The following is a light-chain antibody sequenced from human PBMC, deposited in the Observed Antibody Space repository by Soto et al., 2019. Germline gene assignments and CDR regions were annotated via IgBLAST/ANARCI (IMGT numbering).Light chain of an antibody. J-gene: IGKJ1*01. CDR3: QQRSDWPLT. CDR2: DAS. CDR1: QSVSSY. V-gene: IGKV3-11*01. Sequence: EIVLTQSPATLSLSPGERATLSCRASQSVSSYFAWYQQKPGQAPRLLIYDASSRATGIPARFSGSGSGTDFTLTISSLEPEDFAVYYCQQRSDWPLTFGPGTKVDIK.